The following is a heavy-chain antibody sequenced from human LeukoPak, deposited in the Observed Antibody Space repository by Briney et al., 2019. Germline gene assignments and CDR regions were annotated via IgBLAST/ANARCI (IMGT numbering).Heavy chain of an antibody. CDR3: ARVVDCSSTRCYSVGWYDP. D-gene: IGHD2-2*02. Sequence: ASVKVSCKASGHTLTSYQMVWVRQAPGQGLEWMGIINPSGGRTNYAQKFQGRVSVTGDTFTSTVYVELSSLGSEDTAVYYCARVVDCSSTRCYSVGWYDPWGQGTLVTVSS. J-gene: IGHJ5*02. CDR1: GHTLTSYQ. CDR2: INPSGGRT. V-gene: IGHV1-46*01.